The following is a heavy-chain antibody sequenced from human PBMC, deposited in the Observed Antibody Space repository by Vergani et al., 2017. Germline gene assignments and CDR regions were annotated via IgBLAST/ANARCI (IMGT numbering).Heavy chain of an antibody. CDR3: ARVGVVRGVSYYYYYYGMDV. V-gene: IGHV4-30-4*08. CDR1: GGSISSGDYY. J-gene: IGHJ6*02. D-gene: IGHD3-10*01. Sequence: QVQLQESGPGLVKPSQTLSLTCTVSGGSISSGDYYWSWIRQPPGKGLEWIGYIYYSGSTYYNPSLKSRVTISVDTSKNQFSLKLSSVTAADTAVYYCARVGVVRGVSYYYYYYGMDVWGQGITVTVSS. CDR2: IYYSGST.